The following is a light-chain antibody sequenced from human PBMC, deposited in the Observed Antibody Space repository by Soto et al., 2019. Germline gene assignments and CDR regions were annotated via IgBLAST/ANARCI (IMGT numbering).Light chain of an antibody. CDR3: QQYGSSSMYT. Sequence: EIVLTQSPGTLSLSPGERATLSCRASQSVSSSYLAWYQQKPGQAPRILIYGASSRATALPDRFSGSGSWTDFTLTISRLEPEDFAVYYCQQYGSSSMYTFGQGTKLEIK. CDR1: QSVSSSY. V-gene: IGKV3-20*01. J-gene: IGKJ2*01. CDR2: GAS.